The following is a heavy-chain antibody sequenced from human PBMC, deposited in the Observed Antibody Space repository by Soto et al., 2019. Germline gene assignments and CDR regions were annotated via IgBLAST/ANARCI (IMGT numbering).Heavy chain of an antibody. J-gene: IGHJ3*02. CDR1: GGSFSGYY. V-gene: IGHV4-34*01. CDR3: ASYHYDFSWGSYRPDAFVI. CDR2: INHSGST. D-gene: IGHD3-16*02. Sequence: SETLSLTCAVYGGSFSGYYWSWIRQPPGKGLEWIGEINHSGSTNYNPSLKSRVTISVDTSENQFSLKLSSVTAADTAVYYCASYHYDFSWGSYRPDAFVIWGQGTMVTVSS.